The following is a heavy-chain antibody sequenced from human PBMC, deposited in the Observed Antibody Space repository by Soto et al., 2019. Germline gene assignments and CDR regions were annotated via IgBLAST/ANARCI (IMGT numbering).Heavy chain of an antibody. CDR3: ASLPDWGSGNS. Sequence: QLPLQESGPGLVKPSETLSLTCTVSGGSISSSSYYWGWIRQPPGKGLEWIGSIYYSGSTYYNPSLKSRVTISVDTCKNQFSLKLTSVTAADSAVYYCASLPDWGSGNSWGRGTLVTVSS. D-gene: IGHD3-10*01. CDR2: IYYSGST. CDR1: GGSISSSSYY. J-gene: IGHJ4*02. V-gene: IGHV4-39*01.